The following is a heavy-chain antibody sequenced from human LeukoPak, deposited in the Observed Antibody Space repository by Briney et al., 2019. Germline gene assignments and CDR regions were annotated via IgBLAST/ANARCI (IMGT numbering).Heavy chain of an antibody. Sequence: GGSLRLSCAASGFTFDDYGMSWVRQAPGKGLEWVSAISGSGGSTYYADSVKGRFTISRDNSKNTLYLQMNSLRAEDTAVYYCAKELLILVPPFGYWGQGTLVTVSS. D-gene: IGHD4-23*01. CDR1: GFTFDDYG. CDR3: AKELLILVPPFGY. V-gene: IGHV3-23*01. CDR2: ISGSGGST. J-gene: IGHJ4*02.